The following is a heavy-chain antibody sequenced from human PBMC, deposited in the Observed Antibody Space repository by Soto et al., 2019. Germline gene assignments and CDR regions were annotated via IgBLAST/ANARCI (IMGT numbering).Heavy chain of an antibody. CDR1: RLTFTSYW. V-gene: IGHV3-74*01. D-gene: IGHD1-20*01. J-gene: IGHJ4*02. CDR2: TNVAGAQT. Sequence: WRSLILPCSAARLTFTSYWMHWVRQAPGKGLDWVSRTNVAGAQTTYADSVRGRFIISIDNAKNTLYLQMKSLGTEDTAVYYCERDVNWNLFDYWGRGIQVTVSS. CDR3: ERDVNWNLFDY.